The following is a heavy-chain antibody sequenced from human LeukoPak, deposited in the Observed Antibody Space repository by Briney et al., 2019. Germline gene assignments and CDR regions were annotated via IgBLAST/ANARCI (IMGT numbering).Heavy chain of an antibody. CDR3: ARENSGIAATDIIDS. V-gene: IGHV3-23*01. J-gene: IGHJ4*02. Sequence: GGSLRLSCAASGFTFSSYAMSWVRQAPGKGLEWVSAISGSGGSTYYADSVKGRFTISRDNSKNTLYLQMNSLRAEDTAIYYCARENSGIAATDIIDSWGQGTLVTVSS. D-gene: IGHD6-13*01. CDR1: GFTFSSYA. CDR2: ISGSGGST.